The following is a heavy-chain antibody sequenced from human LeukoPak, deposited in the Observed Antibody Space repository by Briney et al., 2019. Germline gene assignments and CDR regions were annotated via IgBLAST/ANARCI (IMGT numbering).Heavy chain of an antibody. Sequence: SETLSLTCAVYGGAFSGYYWRWIRQPPGKGLEWIGEINHSGSTNYNPSLKSRVTISVDTSKNQFSLKLSSVTAADTAVYYCARDRIAVAGTGIDYWGQGTLVTVSS. CDR2: INHSGST. CDR3: ARDRIAVAGTGIDY. J-gene: IGHJ4*02. CDR1: GGAFSGYY. V-gene: IGHV4-34*01. D-gene: IGHD6-19*01.